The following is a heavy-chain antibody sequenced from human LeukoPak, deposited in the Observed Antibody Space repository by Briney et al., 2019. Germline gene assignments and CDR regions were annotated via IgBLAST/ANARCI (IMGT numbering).Heavy chain of an antibody. V-gene: IGHV3-7*01. CDR1: GFTFSSYW. CDR3: VTYYYDSSGYYTDY. Sequence: GGSLRLSCAASGFTFSSYWMSWVRQAPGKGLEWVANIKQDGSEKYYVDSVKGRFTISRDNAKSSLYLQMNSLRAEDTAVYYCVTYYYDSSGYYTDYWGQGTLVTVSS. CDR2: IKQDGSEK. D-gene: IGHD3-22*01. J-gene: IGHJ4*02.